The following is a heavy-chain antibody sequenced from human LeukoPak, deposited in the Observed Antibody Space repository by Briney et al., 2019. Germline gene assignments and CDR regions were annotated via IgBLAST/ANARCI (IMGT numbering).Heavy chain of an antibody. J-gene: IGHJ4*02. CDR2: LYTSGST. Sequence: SETLSLTCTVSGGSISSSNYYWSWIRQPAGKGLEWIGRLYTSGSTKYNPSLRSRVTISADTSKNQVSLKLSSVTAADTAVYYCARGVVAAGHFDYWGQGTLVTVSS. V-gene: IGHV4-61*02. D-gene: IGHD2-2*01. CDR3: ARGVVAAGHFDY. CDR1: GGSISSSNYY.